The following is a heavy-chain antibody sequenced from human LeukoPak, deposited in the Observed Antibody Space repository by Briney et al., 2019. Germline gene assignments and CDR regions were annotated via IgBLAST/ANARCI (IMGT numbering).Heavy chain of an antibody. D-gene: IGHD1-1*01. CDR3: AKGRTGTTLNFDY. CDR1: GFTFTSYS. Sequence: GGSLRLSCAASGFTFTSYSMNWVRQAPGKGLEWVSAISGSGGSTYYADSVKGRFTISRDNSKNTLYLQMNSLRAEDTAVYYCAKGRTGTTLNFDYWGQGTLVTVSS. CDR2: ISGSGGST. J-gene: IGHJ4*02. V-gene: IGHV3-23*01.